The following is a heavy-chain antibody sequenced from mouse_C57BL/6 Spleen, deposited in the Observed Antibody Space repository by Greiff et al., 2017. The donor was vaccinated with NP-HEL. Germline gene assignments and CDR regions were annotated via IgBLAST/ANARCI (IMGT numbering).Heavy chain of an antibody. J-gene: IGHJ1*03. CDR2: ISSGSSTI. CDR1: GFTFSAYG. Sequence: EVQRVESGGGLVKPGGSLTLSCAASGFTFSAYGMHWVRQAPEKGLEWVAYISSGSSTIYYADTVKGRFTISRDNAKNTLFLQMTSLRSEDTAMYYCARDYGSSFYWYFDVWGTGTTVTVSS. D-gene: IGHD1-1*01. CDR3: ARDYGSSFYWYFDV. V-gene: IGHV5-17*01.